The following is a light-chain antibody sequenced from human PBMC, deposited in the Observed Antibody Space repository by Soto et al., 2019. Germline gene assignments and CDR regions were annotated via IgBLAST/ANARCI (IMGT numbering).Light chain of an antibody. CDR2: DAS. Sequence: EIVLTQSPATLSLSPGERATLSCRASQSVSSYLAWYQQKPRQAPRLLIYDASNRATGIPARFSGSGSGTDFTLTISSLEPEDFAVYYCQQRSNWPPLWTFGQGTKVAIK. CDR3: QQRSNWPPLWT. V-gene: IGKV3-11*01. CDR1: QSVSSY. J-gene: IGKJ1*01.